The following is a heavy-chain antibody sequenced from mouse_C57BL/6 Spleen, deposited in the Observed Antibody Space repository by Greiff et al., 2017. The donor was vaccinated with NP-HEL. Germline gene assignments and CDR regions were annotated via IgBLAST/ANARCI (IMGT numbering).Heavy chain of an antibody. Sequence: SGPELVKPGASVKISCKASGYAFSSSWMNWVKQRPGKGLEWIGRIYPGDGDTNYNGKFKGKATLTADKSSSTAYMQLSSLTSEDSAVYFWARSEYYGSSLWYFDVWGTGTTVTVSS. CDR3: ARSEYYGSSLWYFDV. CDR2: IYPGDGDT. CDR1: GYAFSSSW. D-gene: IGHD1-1*01. V-gene: IGHV1-82*01. J-gene: IGHJ1*03.